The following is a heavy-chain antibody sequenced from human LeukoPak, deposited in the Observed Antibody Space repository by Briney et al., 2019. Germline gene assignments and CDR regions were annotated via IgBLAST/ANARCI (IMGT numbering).Heavy chain of an antibody. CDR1: GGSISSSSYY. CDR3: ARDDVLYSGSYYSQH. CDR2: IYYSGST. Sequence: PSETLSLTCTVSGGSISSSSYYWGWIRQPPGKGLEWIGSIYYSGSTYYNPSLKSRVTISVDTSKNQFSLKLSSVTAADTAVYYCARDDVLYSGSYYSQHWGQGTLVTVSS. J-gene: IGHJ1*01. D-gene: IGHD1-26*01. V-gene: IGHV4-39*07.